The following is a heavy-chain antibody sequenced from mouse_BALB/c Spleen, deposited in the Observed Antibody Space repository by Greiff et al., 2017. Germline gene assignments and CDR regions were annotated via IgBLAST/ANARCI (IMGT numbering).Heavy chain of an antibody. Sequence: QVQLQQSGAELAKPGASVKMSCKASGYTFTSYWMHWVKQRPGQGLEWIGYINPSTGYTEYNQKFKDKATLTADKSSSTAYMQLSSLTSEDSAVYDCARPPYYDCSSPFAYWGQGTLVTVSA. CDR2: INPSTGYT. V-gene: IGHV1-7*01. CDR3: ARPPYYDCSSPFAY. CDR1: GYTFTSYW. D-gene: IGHD1-1*01. J-gene: IGHJ3*01.